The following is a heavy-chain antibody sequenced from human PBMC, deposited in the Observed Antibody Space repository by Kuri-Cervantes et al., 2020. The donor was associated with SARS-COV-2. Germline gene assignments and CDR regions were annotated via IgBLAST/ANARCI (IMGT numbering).Heavy chain of an antibody. J-gene: IGHJ5*02. CDR1: GYTFTDYY. CDR2: ISGYNGNT. D-gene: IGHD2-15*01. V-gene: IGHV1-18*04. CDR3: ARDGSCGSRYEYEYWFDP. Sequence: ASVTVSCKASGYTFTDYYMHWVRQAPGQGLEWMGWISGYNGNTNYAQKLQGRVTMTTDTSTSTAYMELRSLRSDDTAVYYCARDGSCGSRYEYEYWFDPWGQGTLVTVSS.